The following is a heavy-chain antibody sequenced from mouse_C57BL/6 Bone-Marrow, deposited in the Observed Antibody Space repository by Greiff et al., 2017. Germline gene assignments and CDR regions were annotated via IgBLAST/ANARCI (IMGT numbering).Heavy chain of an antibody. V-gene: IGHV1-22*01. Sequence: VQLKQSGPELVKPGASVKLSCTASGYTFTDYNMHWVKQSHGKSLEWIGYINPNNGGTSYNQKFKGKATLTVNNASSTAYMEIRSLTSEDSAVYYCARSNGFAYWGRGTRVTVSA. J-gene: IGHJ3*01. CDR2: INPNNGGT. CDR1: GYTFTDYN. D-gene: IGHD2-5*01. CDR3: ARSNGFAY.